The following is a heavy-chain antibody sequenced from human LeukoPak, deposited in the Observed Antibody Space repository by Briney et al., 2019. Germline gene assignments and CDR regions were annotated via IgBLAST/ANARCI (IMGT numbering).Heavy chain of an antibody. V-gene: IGHV1-18*01. CDR2: ISAYNGNT. D-gene: IGHD1-26*01. CDR3: ARSPLNTVVGATRTKDYYYYYMDV. J-gene: IGHJ6*03. Sequence: GASVKVSCKASGYTFTSYGISWVRQAPGQGLEWMGWISAYNGNTNYAQKLQGRVTMTTDTSTSTAYMELRSLRSDDTAVYYCARSPLNTVVGATRTKDYYYYYMDVWGKGTTVTVSS. CDR1: GYTFTSYG.